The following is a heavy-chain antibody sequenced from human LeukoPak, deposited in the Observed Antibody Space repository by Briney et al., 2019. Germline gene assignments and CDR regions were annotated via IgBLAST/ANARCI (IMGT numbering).Heavy chain of an antibody. J-gene: IGHJ4*02. CDR3: ARDQHTSAYYYFDY. V-gene: IGHV1-2*06. D-gene: IGHD3-22*01. Sequence: ASVKVSCKASGYTFTGYYMYWVRQAPGQGLEWMGRIDPNSGYTNYARKCQGRVTMTRDTSIGTVYMDLSSLRSDDTAVYYCARDQHTSAYYYFDYWGQGTLVTVSS. CDR2: IDPNSGYT. CDR1: GYTFTGYY.